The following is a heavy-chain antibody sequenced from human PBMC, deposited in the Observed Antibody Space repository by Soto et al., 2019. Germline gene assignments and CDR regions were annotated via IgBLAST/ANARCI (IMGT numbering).Heavy chain of an antibody. Sequence: SQTLSLTCAISGDSVSSNSAAWNWLRQSPSRGLEWLGRTYYRSKWYNDYAVSVKSRITINPDTSKNQFSLQLNSVTPEDTAVYYCAREALLEYCSSTSCYVLDYWGQGTLVTVSS. V-gene: IGHV6-1*01. CDR1: GDSVSSNSAA. D-gene: IGHD2-2*01. CDR3: AREALLEYCSSTSCYVLDY. CDR2: TYYRSKWYN. J-gene: IGHJ4*02.